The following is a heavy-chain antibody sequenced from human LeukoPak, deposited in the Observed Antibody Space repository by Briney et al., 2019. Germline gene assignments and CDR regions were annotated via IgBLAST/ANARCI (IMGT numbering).Heavy chain of an antibody. Sequence: ASETLSLTCAVYGGSFSGYYWSWIRQPPGKGLEWIGEINHSGSTNYNPSLKSRVTISVDTSKNQFSLKLSSVTAADTAVYYCARDKIGFDAFDIWGQGTMVSVSS. V-gene: IGHV4-34*01. CDR3: ARDKIGFDAFDI. J-gene: IGHJ3*02. CDR2: INHSGST. CDR1: GGSFSGYY.